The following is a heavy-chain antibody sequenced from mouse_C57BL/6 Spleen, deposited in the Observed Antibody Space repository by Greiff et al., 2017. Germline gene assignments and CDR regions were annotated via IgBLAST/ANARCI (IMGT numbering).Heavy chain of an antibody. Sequence: QVQLQQSGAELVRPGASVKLSCKASGYTFTDYYINWVKQRPGQGLEWIARIYPGSGNTYYTEKFKGKATLTAEKSSSTAYMQLSSLTSEDSAVYFCARNYYSNPHYYAMDYWGQGTSVTVSS. J-gene: IGHJ4*01. CDR2: IYPGSGNT. D-gene: IGHD2-5*01. V-gene: IGHV1-76*01. CDR3: ARNYYSNPHYYAMDY. CDR1: GYTFTDYY.